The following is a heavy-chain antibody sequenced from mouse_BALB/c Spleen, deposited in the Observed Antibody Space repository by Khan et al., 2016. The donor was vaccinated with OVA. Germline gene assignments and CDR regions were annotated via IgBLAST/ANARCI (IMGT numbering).Heavy chain of an antibody. Sequence: IQLVQSGPELVKPGASVKISCKASVYSFTGYFMHWVMQSHGNSLEWIGRINPHIGETFYNQQFKGKATLTVDESSSTAHMELRSLASEDSAVYFCARIYGSDFDYWGQGTTLTVAS. J-gene: IGHJ2*01. V-gene: IGHV1-20*02. D-gene: IGHD1-1*01. CDR2: INPHIGET. CDR3: ARIYGSDFDY. CDR1: VYSFTGYF.